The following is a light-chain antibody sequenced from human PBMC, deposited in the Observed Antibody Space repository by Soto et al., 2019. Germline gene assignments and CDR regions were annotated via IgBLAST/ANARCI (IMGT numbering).Light chain of an antibody. V-gene: IGKV1-39*01. J-gene: IGKJ2*01. CDR3: QQSDSTPYS. Sequence: DIQMTQSPPSLSASVGDRVTITCRASHSISSSLNWYQHKPGKAPKVLIYAASSLQSGVPSRFSGSGSGTDFTLTISSLQPEYFATYYCQQSDSTPYSFGQGTKLEIK. CDR2: AAS. CDR1: HSISSS.